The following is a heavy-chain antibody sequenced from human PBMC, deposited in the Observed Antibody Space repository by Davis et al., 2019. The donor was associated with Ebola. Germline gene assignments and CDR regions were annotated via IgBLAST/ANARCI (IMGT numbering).Heavy chain of an antibody. CDR2: INSDVSST. CDR1: GFTFSSYW. D-gene: IGHD6-19*01. V-gene: IGHV3-74*01. J-gene: IGHJ3*02. Sequence: PGGSLRLSCAASGFTFSSYWMHWVRQAPGKGLVWVSRINSDVSSTSYADSVKGRFTISRDNAKNTLYLQMNSLRAEDTAVYYCARVSLGYSSGWYSHDAFDIWGQGTMVTVSS. CDR3: ARVSLGYSSGWYSHDAFDI.